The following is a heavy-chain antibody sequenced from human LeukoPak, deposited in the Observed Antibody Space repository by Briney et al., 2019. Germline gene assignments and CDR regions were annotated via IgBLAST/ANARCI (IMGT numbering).Heavy chain of an antibody. CDR1: GGSISSSNW. CDR3: AREVRGVTYYFDY. J-gene: IGHJ4*02. V-gene: IGHV4-4*02. D-gene: IGHD3-10*01. CDR2: IYHSGST. Sequence: PSGTLSLTCAVSGGSISSSNWWSWVRQPPGKGLEWIGEIYHSGSTNYNPSLKSRVTISVDKSKNQFSLKLSSVTAADTAVYYCAREVRGVTYYFDYWGQGTLVTVSS.